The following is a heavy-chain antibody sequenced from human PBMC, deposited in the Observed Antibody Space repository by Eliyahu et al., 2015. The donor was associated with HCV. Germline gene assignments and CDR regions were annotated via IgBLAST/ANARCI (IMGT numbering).Heavy chain of an antibody. CDR2: IETDGSST. D-gene: IGHD3-10*01. CDR1: GFTFXSXW. V-gene: IGHV3-74*01. Sequence: EVQLVESGGGLVQPGGSLRLSCAXSGFTFXSXWMHWVRQAPGKGLVWVSHIETDGSSTDYVDSVKGRFTISRDNAKNTLYLQMNSLGVEDTAVYYCARSYKYYSGNYGFDSWGQGTMVTVSS. CDR3: ARSYKYYSGNYGFDS. J-gene: IGHJ3*02.